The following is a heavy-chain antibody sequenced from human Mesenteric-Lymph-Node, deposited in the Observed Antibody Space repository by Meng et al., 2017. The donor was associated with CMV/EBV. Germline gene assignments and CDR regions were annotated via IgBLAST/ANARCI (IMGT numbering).Heavy chain of an antibody. D-gene: IGHD2-2*01. CDR3: AKDYSRTSVFSGLDV. V-gene: IGHV3-74*01. J-gene: IGHJ6*02. CDR2: ITKDGSST. CDR1: GFTFSSYW. Sequence: GESLKISCAASGFTFSSYWMHWVRQAPGKGLVWVSRITKDGSSTIYADSVKGRFTISRDNAKNSLYLQMNSLRVEDTALYYCAKDYSRTSVFSGLDVWGQGTTVTVSS.